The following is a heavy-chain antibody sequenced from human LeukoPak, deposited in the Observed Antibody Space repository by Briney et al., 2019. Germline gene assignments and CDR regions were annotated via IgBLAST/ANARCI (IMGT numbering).Heavy chain of an antibody. D-gene: IGHD3-16*01. CDR2: MNPNSGDT. CDR3: VPRGDGGFDY. Sequence: ASVKVSCKTSGYTFTGYYMHWVRQAPGQGLEWMGRMNPNSGDTNYAQKFQGRVTMTRDTSINTAYMELSSLRSDDTAVYYCVPRGDGGFDYWGQGTLVIVFS. CDR1: GYTFTGYY. V-gene: IGHV1-2*06. J-gene: IGHJ4*02.